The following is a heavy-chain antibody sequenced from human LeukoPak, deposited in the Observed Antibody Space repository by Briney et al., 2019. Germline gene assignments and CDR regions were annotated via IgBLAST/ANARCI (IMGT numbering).Heavy chain of an antibody. Sequence: ASVKVSCKVSGYTLTELSMHWVRQAPGKGLEWMGGFDPEDGETIYAQKFQGRVTMTEDTSTGTAYMELSSLRSEDTAVYYCATPRHLWFGELSSFDYWGQGTLVTVSS. CDR1: GYTLTELS. CDR3: ATPRHLWFGELSSFDY. D-gene: IGHD3-10*01. CDR2: FDPEDGET. V-gene: IGHV1-24*01. J-gene: IGHJ4*02.